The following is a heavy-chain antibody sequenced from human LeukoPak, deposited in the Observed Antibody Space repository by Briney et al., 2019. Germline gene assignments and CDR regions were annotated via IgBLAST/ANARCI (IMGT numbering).Heavy chain of an antibody. CDR3: VRDRGSGSSQTHEFFEH. J-gene: IGHJ1*01. Sequence: GGSLRLSCAASGFTFTNYWMSLVRQAPGKGLEWVAMIREDGGDIYYVDSVKGRFTISRDNAKNSLYLQMNSLRAEDTAVYYCVRDRGSGSSQTHEFFEHWGQGTQVTVSS. CDR2: IREDGGDI. CDR1: GFTFTNYW. V-gene: IGHV3-7*01. D-gene: IGHD1-26*01.